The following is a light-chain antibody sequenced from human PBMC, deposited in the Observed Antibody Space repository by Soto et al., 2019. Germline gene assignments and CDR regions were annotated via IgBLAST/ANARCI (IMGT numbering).Light chain of an antibody. CDR1: QSVSSSY. CDR2: GAS. CDR3: QQYGSSPST. V-gene: IGKV3-20*01. Sequence: EIVLTQSPGTLSVSPGERATLSCRASQSVSSSYLAWYQQKPGQAPRLLIYGASSRATGIPDRFSGSGSGTDFTLTTSRLEPEDFAVYYCQQYGSSPSTFGQGTRLEIK. J-gene: IGKJ5*01.